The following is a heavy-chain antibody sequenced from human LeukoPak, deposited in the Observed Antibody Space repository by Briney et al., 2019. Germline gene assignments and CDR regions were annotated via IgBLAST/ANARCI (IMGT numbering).Heavy chain of an antibody. CDR1: GYTFTSYG. Sequence: ASVKVSCKASGYTFTSYGISWVRQAPGQGLEWMGWISAYNGNTNYAQKLQGRVTMTTDTSTSTAYMELRSLRSDDTAVYYCARGSSYYYGSGSPFDYWGQGTLVAVSS. J-gene: IGHJ4*02. V-gene: IGHV1-18*01. CDR2: ISAYNGNT. D-gene: IGHD3-10*01. CDR3: ARGSSYYYGSGSPFDY.